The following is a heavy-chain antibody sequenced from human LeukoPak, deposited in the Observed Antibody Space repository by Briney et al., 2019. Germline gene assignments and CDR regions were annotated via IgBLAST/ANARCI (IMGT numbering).Heavy chain of an antibody. Sequence: GGSLRLSCAASGFTFSNYEMNWVRQAPGKGLEWISHISNFGDIIHYADSVEGRFTISRDNDKNSIYLQMNSLRDEDTAVYYCAKDATPALGTVYMDVWGKGTTVTISS. CDR3: AKDATPALGTVYMDV. V-gene: IGHV3-48*03. CDR2: ISNFGDII. D-gene: IGHD6-13*01. CDR1: GFTFSNYE. J-gene: IGHJ6*03.